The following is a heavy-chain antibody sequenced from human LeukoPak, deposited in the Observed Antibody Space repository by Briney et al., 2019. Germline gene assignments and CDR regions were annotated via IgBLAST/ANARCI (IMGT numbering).Heavy chain of an antibody. D-gene: IGHD2-15*01. CDR1: GFTFSSYA. J-gene: IGHJ4*02. CDR3: AKDPCSGGSCYYNY. V-gene: IGHV3-23*01. Sequence: GGSLRLSCAASGFTFSSYAMSWVRQAPGKGLEWVSAISGSGGSTYYADSVKGRFTISRDNSKNTLYLQMNSLRAEDTAVYYCAKDPCSGGSCYYNYWGQGTLVTVSS. CDR2: ISGSGGST.